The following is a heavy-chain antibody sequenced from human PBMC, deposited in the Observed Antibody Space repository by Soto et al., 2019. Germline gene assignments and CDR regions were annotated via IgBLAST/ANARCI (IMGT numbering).Heavy chain of an antibody. Sequence: EVQLLESGGGLVQPGGSLRVSCAASGFTFRNFVMSWVRQAPGKGLEGVSAIRGSGGETFYADSVKGRFTISRDNSKNTLYLQMNSLRDEDTALYFCAKDRGWGVVSPSHDYWGQGTLVTVSS. CDR1: GFTFRNFV. CDR2: IRGSGGET. D-gene: IGHD2-21*01. J-gene: IGHJ4*02. V-gene: IGHV3-23*01. CDR3: AKDRGWGVVSPSHDY.